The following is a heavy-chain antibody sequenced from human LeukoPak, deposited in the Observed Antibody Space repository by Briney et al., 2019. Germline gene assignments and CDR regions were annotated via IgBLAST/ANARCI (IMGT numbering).Heavy chain of an antibody. J-gene: IGHJ4*02. CDR3: IYSPVYTAYAY. D-gene: IGHD5-12*01. V-gene: IGHV2-5*02. CDR2: IYWDDDK. Sequence: SGPTLVNPTQTLTLTCTFSGFSLSTSAAGVGWIWQPPGKALEWLALIYWDDDKRYSPSLKSRLTITKDTSKNQVVLTMTNMDPVDTATYYCIYSPVYTAYAYWGQGTLVTVSS. CDR1: GFSLSTSAAG.